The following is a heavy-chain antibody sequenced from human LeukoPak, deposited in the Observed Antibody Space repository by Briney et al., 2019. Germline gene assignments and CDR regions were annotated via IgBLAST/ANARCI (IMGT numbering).Heavy chain of an antibody. CDR3: ARCVEDTAMVYDY. Sequence: SETLSLTCAVYGGSFSGYYWSWIRQPPGKGLEWIGEINHSGSTNYNPSLKSRVTISVDTSKNQFSLKLSSVTAADTAVYYCARCVEDTAMVYDYWGQGTLVTVSS. CDR2: INHSGST. CDR1: GGSFSGYY. J-gene: IGHJ4*02. V-gene: IGHV4-34*01. D-gene: IGHD5-18*01.